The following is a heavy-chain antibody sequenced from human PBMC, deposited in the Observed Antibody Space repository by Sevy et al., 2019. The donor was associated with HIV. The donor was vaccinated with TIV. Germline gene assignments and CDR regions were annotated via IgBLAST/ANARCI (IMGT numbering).Heavy chain of an antibody. Sequence: GGSLRLSCAASGFTFSDYYMSWIRRAPGKGLEWVSYIDRSGSTINYADSVKGRFTISRDNAKKSVYLQINSLRAEDTAVYYCARENTMIEEPGWFDPWGQGTLVTVSS. CDR2: IDRSGSTI. CDR3: ARENTMIEEPGWFDP. J-gene: IGHJ5*02. D-gene: IGHD3-22*01. V-gene: IGHV3-11*01. CDR1: GFTFSDYY.